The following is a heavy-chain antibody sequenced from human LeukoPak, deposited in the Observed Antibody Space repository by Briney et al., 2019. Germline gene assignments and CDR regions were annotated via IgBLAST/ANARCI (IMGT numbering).Heavy chain of an antibody. V-gene: IGHV3-48*01. CDR1: GFTFSSYS. Sequence: GGSLRPSCAASGFTFSSYSMNWVRQAPGKGLEWVSYISSSSSTIYYADSVKGRFTISRDNAKNSLYLQMNSLRAEDTAVYYCARGGDDYVWGSYRGALDYWGQGTLVTVSS. CDR2: ISSSSSTI. D-gene: IGHD3-16*02. J-gene: IGHJ4*02. CDR3: ARGGDDYVWGSYRGALDY.